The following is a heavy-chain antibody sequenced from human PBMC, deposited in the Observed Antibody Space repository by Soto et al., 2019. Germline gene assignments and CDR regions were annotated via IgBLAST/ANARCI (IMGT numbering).Heavy chain of an antibody. Sequence: EVQLLESGGGLVQPGGSLRLSCAASGFTFRSYAMSWVRHAPGKGLEWVSAISDSGGSTYYANSVKGRFTISRDNSKNTLYLQMNSLRAEDTAVYYCANGGNPHWYFDLWGRGTLVTVSS. J-gene: IGHJ2*01. CDR1: GFTFRSYA. CDR3: ANGGNPHWYFDL. V-gene: IGHV3-23*01. D-gene: IGHD2-15*01. CDR2: ISDSGGST.